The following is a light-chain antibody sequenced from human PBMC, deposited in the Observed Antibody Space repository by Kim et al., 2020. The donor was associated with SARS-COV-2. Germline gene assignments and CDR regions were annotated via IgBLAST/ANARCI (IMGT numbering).Light chain of an antibody. Sequence: SSELTQDPAVSVALGQTVRITCRGDSLRSYYATWYQQKPGQAPILLIYGKNNRPSGIPDRFSGSSSGNTASLTITGTQAGDEADYYCNSRDTNDIVLFG. J-gene: IGLJ2*01. CDR2: GKN. CDR1: SLRSYY. V-gene: IGLV3-19*01. CDR3: NSRDTNDIVL.